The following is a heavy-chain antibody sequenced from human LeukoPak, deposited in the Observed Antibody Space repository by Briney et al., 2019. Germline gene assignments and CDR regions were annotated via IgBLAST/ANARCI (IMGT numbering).Heavy chain of an antibody. J-gene: IGHJ4*02. CDR2: IKWDGSFI. D-gene: IGHD6-19*01. V-gene: IGHV3-20*04. Sequence: GGSLRLSCAASGFTFDDFAMGWVRQAPGKGPEWVSDIKWDGSFIRYADSVRGRFTISRDNAKNSLDLEMNSLGVEDTAFDYCARGRIAVTGPHYFDYWGQGTLVTVSS. CDR1: GFTFDDFA. CDR3: ARGRIAVTGPHYFDY.